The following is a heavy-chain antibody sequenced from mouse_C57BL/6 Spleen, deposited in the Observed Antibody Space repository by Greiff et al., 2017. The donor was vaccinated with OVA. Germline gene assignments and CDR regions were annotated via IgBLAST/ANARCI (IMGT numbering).Heavy chain of an antibody. CDR1: GYTFTDYN. Sequence: EVQLQQSGPELVKPWASVKIPCKASGYTFTDYNMGWVKQSHGKSLEWIGGINPNKGGTIYNQKFKGKATLTVDKSTSTAYMELRILTSEDTAVYYCARCDGNYSYFDVWGKGTTVTVSS. D-gene: IGHD2-1*01. CDR2: INPNKGGT. J-gene: IGHJ1*03. V-gene: IGHV1-18*01. CDR3: ARCDGNYSYFDV.